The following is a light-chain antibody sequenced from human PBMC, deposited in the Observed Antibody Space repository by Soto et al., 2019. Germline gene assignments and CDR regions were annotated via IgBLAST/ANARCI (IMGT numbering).Light chain of an antibody. J-gene: IGKJ1*01. CDR1: QGFGNY. CDR2: SAS. Sequence: DFQMTQSPSSLSASVGDRVTITCRASQGFGNYLAWYQQKPGTVPKLLIYSASTLQSGVPSRFSGSGSGTDFTLTISSLQPEDVATYYCQKYNSAPPTFVQGTKVEIK. V-gene: IGKV1-27*01. CDR3: QKYNSAPPT.